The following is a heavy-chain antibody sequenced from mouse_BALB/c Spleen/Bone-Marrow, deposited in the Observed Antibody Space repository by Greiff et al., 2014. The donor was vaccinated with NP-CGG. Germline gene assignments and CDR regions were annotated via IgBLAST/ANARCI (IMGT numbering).Heavy chain of an antibody. Sequence: DVKLVESGAELVKPGASVKLSCTASGFNIKDTYMHWVKQRPEQGLEWIGRIGPANGNTKYDPKFQGKATITVDTSSNTAYLQLSSLTSEDTAVYYCARYYYGSSYFDYWGQGTTLTVSS. D-gene: IGHD1-1*01. CDR2: IGPANGNT. J-gene: IGHJ2*01. V-gene: IGHV14-3*02. CDR1: GFNIKDTY. CDR3: ARYYYGSSYFDY.